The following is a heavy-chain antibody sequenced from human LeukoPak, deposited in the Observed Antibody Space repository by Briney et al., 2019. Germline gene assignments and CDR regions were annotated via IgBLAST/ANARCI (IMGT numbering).Heavy chain of an antibody. CDR2: IYSCGCT. J-gene: IGHJ4*02. V-gene: IGHV3-66*03. CDR1: GFPVCGKY. D-gene: IGHD3-22*01. Sequence: GGSVRLFCAASGFPVCGKYMRWVRQATGKALEWVSHIYSCGCTYFAGFGKGRFTISRDNSKNTLYLQMNSLRAEDTAVYYCAREKHYYDSSGYYFVYWGQGTLVTVSS. CDR3: AREKHYYDSSGYYFVY.